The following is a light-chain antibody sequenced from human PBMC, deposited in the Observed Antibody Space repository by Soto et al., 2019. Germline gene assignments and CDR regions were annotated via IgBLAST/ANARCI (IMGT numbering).Light chain of an antibody. Sequence: DIPMTQSPSSLSASVGDRVTITCRASQSISSYLNWYQQKPGKDPKLLIYAASSLQSGVPSRFSGSGSGTDFTLTISSLQPEDFATYYCQQSYSTPPFTFGPGTKVDIK. J-gene: IGKJ3*01. CDR3: QQSYSTPPFT. V-gene: IGKV1-39*01. CDR1: QSISSY. CDR2: AAS.